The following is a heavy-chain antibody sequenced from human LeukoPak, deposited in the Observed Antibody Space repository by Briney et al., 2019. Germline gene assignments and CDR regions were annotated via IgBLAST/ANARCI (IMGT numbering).Heavy chain of an antibody. V-gene: IGHV3-7*01. CDR2: IKQDGSAK. CDR1: GFTFSSHW. J-gene: IGHJ6*03. Sequence: GGSLRLSCAASGFTFSSHWMNWVRQAPGKGLEWVASIKQDGSAKSYVDSVTGRFTISRDNAKNSLYLEMNSLRAEDTAVYYCAKTRDRRDGYNFYFYYYMDVWGKGTTVTVSS. CDR3: AKTRDRRDGYNFYFYYYMDV. D-gene: IGHD5-24*01.